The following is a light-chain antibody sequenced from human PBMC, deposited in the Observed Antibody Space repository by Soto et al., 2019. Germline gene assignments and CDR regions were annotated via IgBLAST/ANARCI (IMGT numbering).Light chain of an antibody. V-gene: IGLV2-14*01. J-gene: IGLJ1*01. Sequence: QSALSQPASVSGSPGQSITISCTGTTSDFGFYNYVSWYQHHPGKAPKLLIYEVTNRHSGVSNRFSGSKSGNTASLTISGLQAEEEADYYCSSSTSSTDYVFGTGTKVTVL. CDR3: SSSTSSTDYV. CDR2: EVT. CDR1: TSDFGFYNY.